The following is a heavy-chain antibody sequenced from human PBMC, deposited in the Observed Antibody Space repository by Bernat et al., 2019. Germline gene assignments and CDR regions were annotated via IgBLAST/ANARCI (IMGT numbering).Heavy chain of an antibody. V-gene: IGHV3-33*01. Sequence: QVQLVESGGGVVQPGRSLRLSCAASGFTFSNYGMHWVRQAPGKGLEWVAVICHAGNNEGYADSVKGRVTISRDNSKSTLYLQMNSLRAEDTAIYYCATDRGASAFDIWGQGTMVTVSS. D-gene: IGHD3-10*01. J-gene: IGHJ3*02. CDR3: ATDRGASAFDI. CDR2: ICHAGNNE. CDR1: GFTFSNYG.